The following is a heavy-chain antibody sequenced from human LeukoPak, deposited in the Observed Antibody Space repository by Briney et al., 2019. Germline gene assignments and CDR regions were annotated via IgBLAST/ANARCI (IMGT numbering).Heavy chain of an antibody. CDR3: ARRRLGFYFDY. D-gene: IGHD5-24*01. CDR2: INPRGST. J-gene: IGHJ4*02. V-gene: IGHV4-34*01. Sequence: SETLSLTCGVYSGSFSGYYWSWIRQPPGKGLEWIGEINPRGSTNYNPSLKSRVTLSADTSKNQFSLTLNSVTAADTAVYYCARRRLGFYFDYWGQGTLVTVSS. CDR1: SGSFSGYY.